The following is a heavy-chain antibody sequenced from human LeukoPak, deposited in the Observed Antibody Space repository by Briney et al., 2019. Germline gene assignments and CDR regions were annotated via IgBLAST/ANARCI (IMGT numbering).Heavy chain of an antibody. V-gene: IGHV3-33*01. CDR3: ARDRGYSYGADY. CDR1: GFTFSSYD. CDR2: IWYDGGKK. Sequence: GRSLRLSCAASGFTFSSYDMHWVRQAPGKGLEWVAVIWYDGGKKYYADSVKGRFTISRDNSKNTMYMQMNSLRVEDTAVYYCARDRGYSYGADYWGQGSLVTVSA. J-gene: IGHJ4*02. D-gene: IGHD5-18*01.